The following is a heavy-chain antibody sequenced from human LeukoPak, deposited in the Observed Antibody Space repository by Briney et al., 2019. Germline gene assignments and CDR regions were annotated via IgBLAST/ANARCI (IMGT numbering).Heavy chain of an antibody. V-gene: IGHV3-23*01. D-gene: IGHD1-26*01. CDR3: ARLSGSYVDY. J-gene: IGHJ4*02. CDR1: GFIFSRDS. Sequence: PGGSLRLSCAASGFIFSRDSMNWVRQAPGKGLEWVSAISGSGGSTYYADSVKGRFTISRDNSKNTLYLQMNSLRAEDTAVYYCARLSGSYVDYWGQGTLVTVSS. CDR2: ISGSGGST.